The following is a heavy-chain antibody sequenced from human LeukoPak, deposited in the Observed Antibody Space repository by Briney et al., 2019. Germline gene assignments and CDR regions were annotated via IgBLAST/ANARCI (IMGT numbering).Heavy chain of an antibody. CDR1: GFTFSDYY. CDR3: ASLTYYYYYGMDV. V-gene: IGHV3-11*04. CDR2: ISSSGSTI. J-gene: IGHJ6*02. Sequence: GGSLRLSCAASGFTFSDYYMSWIRQAPGKGLEWVSYISSSGSTIYYADSVKGRFTISRDNAKNSLYLQMNSLRAEDTAVYYCASLTYYYYYGMDVWGQGTTVTVSS. D-gene: IGHD3-9*01.